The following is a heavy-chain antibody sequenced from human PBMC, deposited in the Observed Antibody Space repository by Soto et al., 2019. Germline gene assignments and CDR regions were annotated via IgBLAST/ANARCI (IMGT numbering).Heavy chain of an antibody. CDR1: GFTFSSYA. V-gene: IGHV3-30*04. Sequence: GGSLRLSCAASGFTFSSYAMHWVRQAPGKGLEWVAVISYDGSNKYYADSVKGRFTISRDNSKNTLYLQMNSLRAEDTAVYYCARGANTSKRIQGTAFDIWGQGTMVTVSS. CDR3: ARGANTSKRIQGTAFDI. D-gene: IGHD1-1*01. CDR2: ISYDGSNK. J-gene: IGHJ3*02.